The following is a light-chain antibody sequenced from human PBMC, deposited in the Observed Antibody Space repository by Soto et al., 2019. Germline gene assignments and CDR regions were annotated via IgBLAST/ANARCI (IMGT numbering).Light chain of an antibody. V-gene: IGLV4-69*01. CDR2: INSDGSH. CDR3: QTWGTGIRV. Sequence: QSVLTQAPSASASLGASVKLTCTLSSGHSSYAIAWHQLQPEKGPRYLMKINSDGSHNKGDGIPDRCSGSSSGADRYLTISSLQSEDEADYYCQTWGTGIRVFGTGTKLTVL. CDR1: SGHSSYA. J-gene: IGLJ1*01.